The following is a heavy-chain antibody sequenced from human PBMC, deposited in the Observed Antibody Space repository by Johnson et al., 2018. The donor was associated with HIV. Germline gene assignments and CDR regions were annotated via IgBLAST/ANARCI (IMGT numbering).Heavy chain of an antibody. CDR2: MRYDGSNK. D-gene: IGHD2-15*01. V-gene: IGHV3-30*02. Sequence: QVQLVESGGGVVQPGGSLRLSCAASGLTFSIYGMHWVRQAPGKGLEWVAFMRYDGSNKYYADSVKGRFTISRDNSKNTLYLQMNSLRAEDTAVYYCARDPRGLGVGPGEAFDIWGQGTMVTVSS. CDR3: ARDPRGLGVGPGEAFDI. CDR1: GLTFSIYG. J-gene: IGHJ3*02.